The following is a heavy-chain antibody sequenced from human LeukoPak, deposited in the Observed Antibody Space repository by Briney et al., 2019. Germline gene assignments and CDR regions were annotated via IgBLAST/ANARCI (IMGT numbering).Heavy chain of an antibody. CDR3: ARDSCSSPTCLDY. CDR2: IQYDGSKN. CDR1: GFTFSSYG. J-gene: IGHJ4*02. D-gene: IGHD2-2*01. V-gene: IGHV3-30*03. Sequence: SLRLSCAASGFTFSSYGMHWVRQAPGKGLEWVAAIQYDGSKNYYGDSVKGRFTISRDNSKNTLYLQMNSLRAEDTAVYYCARDSCSSPTCLDYWGQGTLVSVSS.